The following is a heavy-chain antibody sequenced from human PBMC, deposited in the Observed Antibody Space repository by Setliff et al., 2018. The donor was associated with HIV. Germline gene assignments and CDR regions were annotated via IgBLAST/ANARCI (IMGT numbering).Heavy chain of an antibody. Sequence: PGGSLRLSCAASGLTFANTWMSWVRQTPGKGLEWVSYIGGRGSTIYYADSVKGRFTISRDSAHSSLYLQMNSLRVDDTAVYYCARDPVATIPRGFDIWGQGTMVTVSS. V-gene: IGHV3-11*04. CDR2: IGGRGSTI. D-gene: IGHD5-12*01. J-gene: IGHJ3*02. CDR1: GLTFANTW. CDR3: ARDPVATIPRGFDI.